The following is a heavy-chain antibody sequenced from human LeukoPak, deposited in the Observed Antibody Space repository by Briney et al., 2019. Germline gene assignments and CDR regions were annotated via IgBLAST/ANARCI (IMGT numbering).Heavy chain of an antibody. CDR3: AGTPVKPHGHFDY. D-gene: IGHD1-14*01. Sequence: PGGSLRLSCAASGFTFSSYAMSWVRQAPGKGLEWVSAISGSGGSTYYADSVKGRFTISRDNSKNTLYLQMNSLRAEDSAVYYCAGTPVKPHGHFDYWGQGTLVTVSS. J-gene: IGHJ4*02. CDR1: GFTFSSYA. CDR2: ISGSGGST. V-gene: IGHV3-23*01.